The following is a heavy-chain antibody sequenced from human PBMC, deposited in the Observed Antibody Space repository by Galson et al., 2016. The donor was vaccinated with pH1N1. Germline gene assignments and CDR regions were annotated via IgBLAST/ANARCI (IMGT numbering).Heavy chain of an antibody. CDR2: ISSTGSTI. V-gene: IGHV3-11*04. CDR1: GFTFGDYY. J-gene: IGHJ6*02. D-gene: IGHD4-17*01. CDR3: AREGRSDYGDYDGNYYGMDV. Sequence: SLRLSCAASGFTFGDYYMSWIRQAPGKGLEWVSYISSTGSTIYYADSVKGRFTVSRGNAKNSLYLQMNSLRAEDTAVYYCAREGRSDYGDYDGNYYGMDVWGQGTTVTVSS.